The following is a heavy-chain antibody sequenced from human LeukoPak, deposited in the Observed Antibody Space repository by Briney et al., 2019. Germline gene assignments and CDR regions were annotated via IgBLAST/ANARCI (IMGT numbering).Heavy chain of an antibody. Sequence: GGSLRLSCAASGFTFSRYAMSWVRQAPGKGLEWVSAISGSGGSTYYADSVKGRFTISRDNSKNTLYLQMNSLRAEDTAVYYCAKDPSSSWRLDAFDIWGQGTMVTVSS. J-gene: IGHJ3*02. CDR3: AKDPSSSWRLDAFDI. D-gene: IGHD6-13*01. CDR1: GFTFSRYA. CDR2: ISGSGGST. V-gene: IGHV3-23*01.